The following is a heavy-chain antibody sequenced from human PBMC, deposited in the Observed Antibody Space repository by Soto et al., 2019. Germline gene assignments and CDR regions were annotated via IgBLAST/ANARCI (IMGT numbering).Heavy chain of an antibody. V-gene: IGHV4-34*01. J-gene: IGHJ6*03. CDR3: ARGPRVLRYFDWSPRRPMGNMDV. CDR2: INHSGST. D-gene: IGHD3-9*01. Sequence: SETLSLTCAVYGGSFSGYYWSWIRQPPGKGLEWIGEINHSGSTNYNPSLKSRVTISVDTSKNQFSLKLSSVTAADTAVYYCARGPRVLRYFDWSPRRPMGNMDVWGKGTTVTVSS. CDR1: GGSFSGYY.